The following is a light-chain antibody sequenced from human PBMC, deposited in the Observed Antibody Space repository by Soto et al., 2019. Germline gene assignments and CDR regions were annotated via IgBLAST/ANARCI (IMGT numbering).Light chain of an antibody. Sequence: QSVLTQSPSASASLGASVKLTCTLSSGHNNYAIAWHQQQPEKGPRYLMKLKSDGSHSKGDGIPDRFSGSSSGAERHLTISSLQSEDEADYYCQTWGTAIHDVVFGGGTKLTVL. V-gene: IGLV4-69*01. CDR3: QTWGTAIHDVV. CDR2: LKSDGSH. CDR1: SGHNNYA. J-gene: IGLJ2*01.